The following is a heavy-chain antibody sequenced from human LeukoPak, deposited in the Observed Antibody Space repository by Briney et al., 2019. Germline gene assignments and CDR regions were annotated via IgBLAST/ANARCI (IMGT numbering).Heavy chain of an antibody. J-gene: IGHJ3*02. CDR1: GFTFDDYA. V-gene: IGHV3-9*01. CDR3: ARAWGYYDILTGLADDAFDI. CDR2: ISWNSGSI. D-gene: IGHD3-9*01. Sequence: GRSLRLSCAASGFTFDDYAMHWVRQAPGKGLEWVSGISWNSGSIGYADSVKGRFTISRDNAKNSLYLQMNSLRAEDTALYYCARAWGYYDILTGLADDAFDIWGQGTMVTVSS.